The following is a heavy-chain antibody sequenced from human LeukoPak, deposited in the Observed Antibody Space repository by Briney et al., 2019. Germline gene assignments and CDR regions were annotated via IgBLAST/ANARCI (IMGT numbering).Heavy chain of an antibody. D-gene: IGHD4-17*01. J-gene: IGHJ4*02. CDR1: GFTFSSYG. CDR2: ISYDGSNK. Sequence: GGSLRLSCAASGFTFSSYGMHWVRQAPGKGLEWVAVISYDGSNKYYADSVKGRFTISRDNSKNTLYLQMNSLRAEDTAVYYCARDQNDYGDYVFDYWGQGTLVTVSS. CDR3: ARDQNDYGDYVFDY. V-gene: IGHV3-30*03.